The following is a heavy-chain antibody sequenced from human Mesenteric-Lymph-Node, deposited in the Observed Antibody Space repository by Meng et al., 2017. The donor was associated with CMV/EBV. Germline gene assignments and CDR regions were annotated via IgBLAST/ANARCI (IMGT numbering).Heavy chain of an antibody. CDR2: MNPNSGNT. Sequence: ASVKVSCKASGFSFTGYDINWVRQAAGQGLEWMGWMNPNSGNTHYAQRFQGRVPMTRDLSISTAYMELTSLKSEDTAVYYCGRFGLWSDYDNWGQGTLVTVSS. CDR1: GFSFTGYD. CDR3: GRFGLWSDYDN. V-gene: IGHV1-8*01. D-gene: IGHD3-3*01. J-gene: IGHJ4*02.